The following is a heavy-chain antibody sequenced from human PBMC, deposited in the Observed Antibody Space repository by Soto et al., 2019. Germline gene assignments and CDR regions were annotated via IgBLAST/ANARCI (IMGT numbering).Heavy chain of an antibody. CDR1: GFTFSGYG. CDR3: ARGTLRGDYGADY. CDR2: IWYDGSNK. D-gene: IGHD2-21*02. Sequence: VQLVESGGGVVQPGTSLRRSCAASGFTFSGYGMQWVRQAPGKGLEWVAVIWYDGSNKYYADSVKGRFTISRDNSKNTLYLQMNSLRVEDTAVYYCARGTLRGDYGADYWGQGTLVTVSS. V-gene: IGHV3-33*01. J-gene: IGHJ4*02.